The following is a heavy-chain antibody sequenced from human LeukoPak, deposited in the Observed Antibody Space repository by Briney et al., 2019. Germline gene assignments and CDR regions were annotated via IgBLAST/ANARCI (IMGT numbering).Heavy chain of an antibody. Sequence: GGSLRLSCAASGFTFSSYAMSWVRQAPGKGLEWVSAISGSGGSTYYADSVKGRFTISRDNSKNTLYLQMNSLRAEDTAVYYCAKDPGRYFDWLLEYYFDYWGQGTLVTVSS. V-gene: IGHV3-23*01. J-gene: IGHJ4*02. CDR2: ISGSGGST. D-gene: IGHD3-9*01. CDR3: AKDPGRYFDWLLEYYFDY. CDR1: GFTFSSYA.